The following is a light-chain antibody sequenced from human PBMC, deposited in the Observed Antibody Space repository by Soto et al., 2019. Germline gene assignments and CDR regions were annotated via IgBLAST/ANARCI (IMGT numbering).Light chain of an antibody. CDR1: KSVSIY. Sequence: EIVLTQSPATLSWSPGERATLSCRASKSVSIYLAWYQQKPGQAPRLLIYDASNRATGIPVRFSGSVSGTDFALSISSLEPADCAVYYCQQRSIWYTFGHVTKLEIK. V-gene: IGKV3-11*01. CDR3: QQRSIWYT. J-gene: IGKJ2*01. CDR2: DAS.